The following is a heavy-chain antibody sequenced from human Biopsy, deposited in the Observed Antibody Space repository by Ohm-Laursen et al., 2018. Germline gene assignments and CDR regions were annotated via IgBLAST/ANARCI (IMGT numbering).Heavy chain of an antibody. CDR2: IYLDGNT. J-gene: IGHJ4*02. CDR1: GFTVSTTY. Sequence: GSLRLSCTASGFTVSTTYMSWVRQAPGKGLEWVSIIYLDGNTYYTDSVKGRFTISRDNSKNALYLQMNSLRPADTAKYYCVRGRAYWGRGTLVTVSS. CDR3: VRGRAY. V-gene: IGHV3-53*01.